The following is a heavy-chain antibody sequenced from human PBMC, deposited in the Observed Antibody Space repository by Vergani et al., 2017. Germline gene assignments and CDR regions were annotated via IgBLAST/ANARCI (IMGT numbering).Heavy chain of an antibody. V-gene: IGHV5-51*03. CDR1: GYSFTSYW. CDR2: IYPGDSDT. CDR3: ARHRPITIFGVIKRSYYYYRDV. J-gene: IGHJ6*03. Sequence: EVQLVQSGAEVKKPGESLKISCKGSGYSFTSYWIGWVRQMPGKGLEWMGIIYPGDSDTRYSPSFQGQVTISAEKSISTAYLQWSSLKASDTAMYYCARHRPITIFGVIKRSYYYYRDVWGKGTTVTVSS. D-gene: IGHD3-3*01.